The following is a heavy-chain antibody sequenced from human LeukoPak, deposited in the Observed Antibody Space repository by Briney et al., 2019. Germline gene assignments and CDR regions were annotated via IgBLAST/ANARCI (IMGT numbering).Heavy chain of an antibody. J-gene: IGHJ6*02. V-gene: IGHV1-8*01. D-gene: IGHD6-13*01. CDR1: GYTFTIYE. CDR2: MNPNSGNT. CDR3: ARGSSWYNYYYGMDV. Sequence: GASVRVSCKASGYTFTIYEINWVRQATGQGGGWMGWMNPNSGNTGYAQKFQGRVTITRNTSISTAYMELSSLRSEDTAVYYCARGSSWYNYYYGMDVWGQGTTVTVSS.